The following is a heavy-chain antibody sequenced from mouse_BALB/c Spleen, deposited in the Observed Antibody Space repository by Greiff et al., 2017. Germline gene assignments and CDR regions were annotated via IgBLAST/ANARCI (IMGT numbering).Heavy chain of an antibody. D-gene: IGHD2-2*01. Sequence: EVKLVESGPGLVKPSQSLSLTCTVTGYSITSDYAWNWIRQFPGNKLEWMGYISYSGSTSYNPSLKSRISITRDTSKNQFFLQLNSVTTEDTATYYWARLGYDGGYFDYWGQGTTLTVSS. CDR2: ISYSGST. CDR3: ARLGYDGGYFDY. CDR1: GYSITSDYA. V-gene: IGHV3-2*02. J-gene: IGHJ2*01.